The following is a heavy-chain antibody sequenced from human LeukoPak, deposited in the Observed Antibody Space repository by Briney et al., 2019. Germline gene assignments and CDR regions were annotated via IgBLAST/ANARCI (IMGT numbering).Heavy chain of an antibody. J-gene: IGHJ6*03. CDR3: ARRKDFWSGYYSYYYYYMDV. D-gene: IGHD3-3*01. CDR1: GGSFSGYY. CDR2: INHSGST. Sequence: SETLSLTCAVYGGSFSGYYWSWIRQPPGKGLEWIGEINHSGSTNYNPSLKSRVTISVDTAKNQFSLKLSSVTAADTAVYYCARRKDFWSGYYSYYYYYMDVWGKGTTVTVSS. V-gene: IGHV4-34*01.